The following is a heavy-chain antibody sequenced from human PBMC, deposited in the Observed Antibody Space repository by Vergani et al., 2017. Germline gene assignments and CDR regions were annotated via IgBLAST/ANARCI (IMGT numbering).Heavy chain of an antibody. CDR1: GFSFNTYG. D-gene: IGHD4-17*01. V-gene: IGHV3-30*02. Sequence: QVQLVETGGGVVQPGGSLRLYCATSGFSFNTYGAHWVRQAPGKGLEWVAFIGYDGRIKYNVDSVKGRFTISRDTSKKTLSLQMRSLRADDTAVYYCAKDGRENSDYGYFDYWGQGTLVTVPS. CDR3: AKDGRENSDYGYFDY. J-gene: IGHJ4*02. CDR2: IGYDGRIK.